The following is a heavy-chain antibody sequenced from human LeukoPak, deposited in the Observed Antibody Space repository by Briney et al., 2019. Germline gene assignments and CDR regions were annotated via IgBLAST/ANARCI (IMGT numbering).Heavy chain of an antibody. CDR1: GFTFSSYE. J-gene: IGHJ4*02. D-gene: IGHD2/OR15-2a*01. V-gene: IGHV3-48*03. CDR2: ISSSGSTI. Sequence: GGSLRLSCAASGFTFSSYEMNWVRQAPGKGLEWVSYISSSGSTIYYADSVKGRFTISRDNAKNSLYLQMNSLRAEDTAVYYCARDHSDYFQPPFDYWGQGTLVTVSS. CDR3: ARDHSDYFQPPFDY.